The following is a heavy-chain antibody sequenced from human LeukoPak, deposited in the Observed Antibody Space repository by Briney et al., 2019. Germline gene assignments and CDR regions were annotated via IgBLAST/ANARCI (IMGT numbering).Heavy chain of an antibody. CDR1: GFTFSDYA. J-gene: IGHJ4*02. D-gene: IGHD5-18*01. CDR3: AKVQLESGYSYGYGNDY. V-gene: IGHV3-23*01. Sequence: PGGSLRLSCAASGFTFSDYAMTWVRQAPGKGLEWVATISGSGVMTYYADSVKGRFTVSGDNSKNTLYLQMSSLTAADTAVYYCAKVQLESGYSYGYGNDYWGQGTLVTVSS. CDR2: ISGSGVMT.